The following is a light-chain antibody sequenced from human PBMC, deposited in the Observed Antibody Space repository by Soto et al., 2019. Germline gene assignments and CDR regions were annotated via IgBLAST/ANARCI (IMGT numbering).Light chain of an antibody. CDR3: QQYNSFWT. V-gene: IGKV1-5*01. CDR1: QSISSW. J-gene: IGKJ1*01. CDR2: DAS. Sequence: DIQMTQSPSTLSASVGDRVTITCRASQSISSWLAWYQQQPGKAPKLLIYDASSLESGVPSRFSGSGSGTEFTLTISRLQPDDFATYYCQQYNSFWTFGQGTKVDIK.